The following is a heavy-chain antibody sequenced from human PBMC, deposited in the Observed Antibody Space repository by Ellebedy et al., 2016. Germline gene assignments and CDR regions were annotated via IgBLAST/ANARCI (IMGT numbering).Heavy chain of an antibody. CDR1: GGSISRADYY. V-gene: IGHV4-39*01. CDR3: VRHSRDSRRTSGTDV. J-gene: IGHJ4*02. Sequence: GSLRLXCIVSGGSISRADYYLGWFRQAPGKGLEWIGSLIYNGATSFQTSLKSRVTMSVDTSRDQFSLELRTVTAADTALYYCVRHSRDSRRTSGTDVWGQGILVTVTS. D-gene: IGHD3/OR15-3a*01. CDR2: LIYNGAT.